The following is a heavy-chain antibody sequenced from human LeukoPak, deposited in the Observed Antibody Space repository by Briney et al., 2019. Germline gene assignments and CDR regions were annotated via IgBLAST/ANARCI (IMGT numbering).Heavy chain of an antibody. V-gene: IGHV1-69*05. Sequence: ASVKLSCTPSGGTFSIYGISWGRQAPGQGHGWMGGFIPIFGTANYAQKFQGRVTITTDESTSTDYMELSSLRSEDTAVYYCARDGALGITGTNDYFDYWGQGTLVTVSS. D-gene: IGHD1-7*01. J-gene: IGHJ4*02. CDR2: FIPIFGTA. CDR3: ARDGALGITGTNDYFDY. CDR1: GGTFSIYG.